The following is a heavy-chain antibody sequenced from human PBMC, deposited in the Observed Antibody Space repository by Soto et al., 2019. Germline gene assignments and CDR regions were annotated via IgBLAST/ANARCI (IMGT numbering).Heavy chain of an antibody. J-gene: IGHJ4*02. CDR2: IWYDGSNK. CDR3: ARGLGGVIVGQFDY. D-gene: IGHD3-16*02. V-gene: IGHV3-33*01. Sequence: QVQLVESGGGVVQPGRSLRLSCAASGFTFSSYGMHWVRQAPGKGLEWVAVIWYDGSNKYYADSVKGRFTISRDNSKNTLYLQMNSLRAEDTAVYYCARGLGGVIVGQFDYWGQGTLVTVSS. CDR1: GFTFSSYG.